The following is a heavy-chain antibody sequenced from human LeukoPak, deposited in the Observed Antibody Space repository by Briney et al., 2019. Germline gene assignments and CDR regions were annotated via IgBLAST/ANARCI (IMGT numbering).Heavy chain of an antibody. J-gene: IGHJ4*02. Sequence: GGSLRPSCAASGFTFSDYYMSWIRQAPGKGLEWVSYISSSGSTIYYADSVKGRFTISRDNAKNSLYLQMNSLRAEDTAVYYCARETYDILTGPGPFDYWGQGTLVTVSS. V-gene: IGHV3-11*01. CDR3: ARETYDILTGPGPFDY. CDR1: GFTFSDYY. D-gene: IGHD3-9*01. CDR2: ISSSGSTI.